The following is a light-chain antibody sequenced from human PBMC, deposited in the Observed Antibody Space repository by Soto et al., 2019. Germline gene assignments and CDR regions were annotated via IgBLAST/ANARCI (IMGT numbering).Light chain of an antibody. CDR2: GAS. V-gene: IGKV3-15*01. Sequence: ETVMTQSPATPSVSLGERTTLSCRASQSVNSNLAWYQQKPGQAPNLLIYGASIRATGVPARFSGSGSGTDFTLTISSLQPEDFAVYFCQQYKNWPPVTFGGGTKVDIK. J-gene: IGKJ4*01. CDR1: QSVNSN. CDR3: QQYKNWPPVT.